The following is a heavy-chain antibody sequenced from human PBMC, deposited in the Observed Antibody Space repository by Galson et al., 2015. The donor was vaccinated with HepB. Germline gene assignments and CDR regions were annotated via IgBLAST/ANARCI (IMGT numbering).Heavy chain of an antibody. J-gene: IGHJ4*02. CDR1: GGSISGSY. V-gene: IGHV4-59*01. CDR3: ARGRSGWYYYFDS. D-gene: IGHD6-19*01. Sequence: SETLSLTCTASGGSISGSYWSWIRQPPGKGLEWLGYVHSSGSTDYNPSLESRATISVDTSKNQFSLELSSVTAADAAVYFCARGRSGWYYYFDSWGQGTLVTVSS. CDR2: VHSSGST.